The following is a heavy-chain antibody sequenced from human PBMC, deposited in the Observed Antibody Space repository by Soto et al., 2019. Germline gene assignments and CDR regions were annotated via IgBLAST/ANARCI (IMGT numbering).Heavy chain of an antibody. V-gene: IGHV4-59*01. CDR2: IYYSGST. J-gene: IGHJ6*02. Sequence: QVQLQESGPGLVKPSETLSLTCAVSGGSISNYYWSWIRQPPGKGLDWIGYIYYSGSTKYNPSLKSRVTISVDTSKNQFSLKLSSVTAADTAVYYCARVEAGTGWDYYYYGMDVWGQGTTVTVSS. CDR1: GGSISNYY. CDR3: ARVEAGTGWDYYYYGMDV. D-gene: IGHD1-1*01.